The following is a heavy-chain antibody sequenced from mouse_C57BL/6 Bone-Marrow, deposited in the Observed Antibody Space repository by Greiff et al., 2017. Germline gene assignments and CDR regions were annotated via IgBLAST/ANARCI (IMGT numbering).Heavy chain of an antibody. J-gene: IGHJ4*01. Sequence: VQLQQSGAELVMPGASVKLSCKASGYTFTSYWMHWVKQRPGQGLEWIGEIDPSDSYTNYNQKFKGQSPLTVDKSSSTAYMQLSSLTSEDSAVYYCAREDYYGRDYAMDYWGQGTSVTVSS. V-gene: IGHV1-69*01. CDR3: AREDYYGRDYAMDY. CDR1: GYTFTSYW. D-gene: IGHD1-1*01. CDR2: IDPSDSYT.